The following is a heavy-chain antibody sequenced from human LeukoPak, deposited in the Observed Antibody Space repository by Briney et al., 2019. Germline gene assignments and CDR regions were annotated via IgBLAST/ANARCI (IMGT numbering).Heavy chain of an antibody. D-gene: IGHD6-13*01. Sequence: GGSLRLSCAASGFTFSSYAMHWVRQAPGKGLEWVAVISYDGSNKYYADSVKGRFSISRDNSKNTLYLQMNSLRAEDTAVFYCARGGSKQQLVFLGQKDYWGQGTLVTVSS. J-gene: IGHJ4*02. CDR3: ARGGSKQQLVFLGQKDY. CDR2: ISYDGSNK. CDR1: GFTFSSYA. V-gene: IGHV3-30*04.